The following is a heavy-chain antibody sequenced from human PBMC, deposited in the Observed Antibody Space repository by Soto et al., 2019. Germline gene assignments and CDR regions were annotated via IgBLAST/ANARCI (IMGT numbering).Heavy chain of an antibody. V-gene: IGHV3-30-3*01. D-gene: IGHD3-10*01. J-gene: IGHJ4*02. CDR1: GFTFSSYA. CDR3: ARDLGEY. CDR2: ISYDGSNK. Sequence: QVQLVESGGGVVQPGRSLRLSCAASGFTFSSYAMHWVRQAPGKGLEWVAVISYDGSNKYYADSVKGRFTISRDNSKNTLYLQMNSLRAEDTAVYYCARDLGEYWGQGTLFTVSS.